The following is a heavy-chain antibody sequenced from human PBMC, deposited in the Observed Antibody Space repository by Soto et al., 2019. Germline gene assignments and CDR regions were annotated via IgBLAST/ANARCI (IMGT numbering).Heavy chain of an antibody. CDR2: IKSKTDGGTT. D-gene: IGHD6-13*01. CDR3: TTDLTAAGTWDFDY. J-gene: IGHJ4*02. V-gene: IGHV3-15*01. Sequence: GGSLRLSCAASGFTFSNAWMSWVRQAPGKGLEWVGRIKSKTDGGTTDYAAPVKGRFTISRDDSKNTLYLQMNSLKAEDTAVYYCTTDLTAAGTWDFDYWGQGTLVTVSS. CDR1: GFTFSNAW.